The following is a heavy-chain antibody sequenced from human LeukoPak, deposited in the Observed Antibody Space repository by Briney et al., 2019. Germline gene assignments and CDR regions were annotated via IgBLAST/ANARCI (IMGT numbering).Heavy chain of an antibody. Sequence: SETLSLTCTVSGGSISSYYWSWIRQPAGKGLEWIGRIHTRGSTNYNPSLKSRVTMSVDTSKNQFSLKLSSVTAADTAVYYCARMGSSSSWLAIDYWGQGTLVTVSS. CDR3: ARMGSSSSWLAIDY. D-gene: IGHD6-6*01. V-gene: IGHV4-4*07. CDR2: IHTRGST. J-gene: IGHJ4*02. CDR1: GGSISSYY.